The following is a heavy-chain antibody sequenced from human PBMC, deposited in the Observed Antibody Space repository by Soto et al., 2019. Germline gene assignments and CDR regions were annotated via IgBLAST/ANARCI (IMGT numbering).Heavy chain of an antibody. Sequence: EVQLVQSGAEVKKAGESLKISCKGSGYSFSNNWVGWVRQMPGKGLEWMGIMHPGDSDTRYSSSFQGQVTLSADKSINTAYLQWSSLKPSDSAMYYCARHNRYSSTWFEGWFDPWGQGTLVTVSS. CDR2: MHPGDSDT. CDR1: GYSFSNNW. J-gene: IGHJ5*02. V-gene: IGHV5-51*03. D-gene: IGHD6-13*01. CDR3: ARHNRYSSTWFEGWFDP.